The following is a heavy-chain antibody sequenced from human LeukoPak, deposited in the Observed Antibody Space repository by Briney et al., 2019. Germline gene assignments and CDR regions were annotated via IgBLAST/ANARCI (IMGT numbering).Heavy chain of an antibody. Sequence: SVKVSCKASGGTFSSYAISWVRQAPGQGLEWMGGIIPIFGTANYAQKFQGRVTITADESTSTAYMELSSLRSEDTAVYYCAREGYYYDSSGYGTFGYWGQGTLVTVSS. CDR3: AREGYYYDSSGYGTFGY. J-gene: IGHJ4*02. D-gene: IGHD3-22*01. CDR2: IIPIFGTA. V-gene: IGHV1-69*13. CDR1: GGTFSSYA.